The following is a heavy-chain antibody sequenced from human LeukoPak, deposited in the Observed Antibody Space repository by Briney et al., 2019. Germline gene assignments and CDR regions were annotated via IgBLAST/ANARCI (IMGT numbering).Heavy chain of an antibody. V-gene: IGHV3-21*01. J-gene: IGHJ4*02. CDR2: ISSSSSYI. CDR1: GFTFSSYS. D-gene: IGHD2-8*02. CDR3: AKSSLVNRYFVF. Sequence: GGSLRLSCAASGFTFSSYSMNWVRQAPGKGLEWVSSISSSSSYIYYADSVKGRFTISRDNAKNSLYLQMNSLRAEDTAVYYCAKSSLVNRYFVFWGQETLVSVPS.